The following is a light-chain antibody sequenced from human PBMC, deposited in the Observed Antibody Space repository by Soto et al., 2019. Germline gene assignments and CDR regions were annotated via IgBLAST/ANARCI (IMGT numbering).Light chain of an antibody. CDR3: SSYAGTYIV. J-gene: IGLJ1*01. CDR1: SSDVGGYDY. CDR2: DVS. V-gene: IGLV2-8*01. Sequence: QSALTQPPSASGSPGQLVAISCTGTSSDVGGYDYVSWYQQHPGKAPKLMIYDVSKRPSGVPDRFSGSKSGNTASLTVSGLQAEDEADYYCSSYAGTYIVFGTGTKLTVL.